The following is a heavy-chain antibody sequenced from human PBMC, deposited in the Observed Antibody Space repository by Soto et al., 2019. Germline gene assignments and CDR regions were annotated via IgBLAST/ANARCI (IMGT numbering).Heavy chain of an antibody. D-gene: IGHD4-17*01. CDR2: IYYSGST. CDR1: GGSISSYY. J-gene: IGHJ4*02. Sequence: PSETLSLTCTVSGGSISSYYWSWIRQPPGKGLEWIGYIYYSGSTNYNPSHKSRVTISVDTSKNQFSLKLSSVTAANTAVYYCARHRGYGDYDYWGQGTLVTVSS. CDR3: ARHRGYGDYDY. V-gene: IGHV4-59*08.